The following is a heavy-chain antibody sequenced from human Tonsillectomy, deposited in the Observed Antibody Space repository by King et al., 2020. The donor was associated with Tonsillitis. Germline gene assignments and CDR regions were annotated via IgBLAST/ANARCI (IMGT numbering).Heavy chain of an antibody. J-gene: IGHJ3*02. CDR1: GGSFSGYY. V-gene: IGHV4-34*01. CDR3: ARSRHYYDSGGYYPDAFDI. Sequence: VQLQQWGAGLLQPSETLSLTCAVYGGSFSGYYWSWTRQPPGKGLEWIGEINHSGSTNYNPSLKSRVTISVDTSKNQFSLKLRSVSAADTAVYYCARSRHYYDSGGYYPDAFDIWGQGTMVTVSS. D-gene: IGHD3-22*01. CDR2: INHSGST.